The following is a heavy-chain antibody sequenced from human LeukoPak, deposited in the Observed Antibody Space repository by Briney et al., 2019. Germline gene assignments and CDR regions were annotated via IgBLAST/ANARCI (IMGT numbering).Heavy chain of an antibody. D-gene: IGHD2-8*02. CDR1: GGSFSGYY. Sequence: SETLSLTCAVYGGSFSGYYWSWIRQPPGKGLEWIGEINHSGSTNYNPSLKSRVTISVDTSKNQFSLKLSSVTAADTAVYYCARTLRRATGGFDYWGQGTLVTVSS. V-gene: IGHV4-34*01. CDR3: ARTLRRATGGFDY. J-gene: IGHJ4*02. CDR2: INHSGST.